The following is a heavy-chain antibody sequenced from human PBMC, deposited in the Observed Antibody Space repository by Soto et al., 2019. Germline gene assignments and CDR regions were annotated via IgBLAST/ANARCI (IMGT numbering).Heavy chain of an antibody. Sequence: GGSLRLSCAASGFTFSDYYMSWIRQAPGKGLEWVSYISGTSSYTNYADSVKGRFTISRDNAKKSLYLDMSSLRAEDTAVYYCARDRAFCGGDCYPGYFDYWGQGILVTVSS. J-gene: IGHJ4*02. CDR2: ISGTSSYT. CDR3: ARDRAFCGGDCYPGYFDY. V-gene: IGHV3-11*06. CDR1: GFTFSDYY. D-gene: IGHD2-21*02.